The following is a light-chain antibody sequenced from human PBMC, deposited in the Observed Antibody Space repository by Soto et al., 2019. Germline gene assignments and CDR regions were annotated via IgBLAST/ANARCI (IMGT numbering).Light chain of an antibody. CDR2: GAS. CDR1: QSVSSN. J-gene: IGKJ1*01. V-gene: IGKV3-15*01. Sequence: EIVMTQSPATLSVSPGERATLSCRASQSVSSNLAWYQQKPGQAPRLLIYGASTRATGTPARFSGSGSGTEFTLTISSLQSEDFAVYYCQQYNNWPPMAFGQGTKVEIK. CDR3: QQYNNWPPMA.